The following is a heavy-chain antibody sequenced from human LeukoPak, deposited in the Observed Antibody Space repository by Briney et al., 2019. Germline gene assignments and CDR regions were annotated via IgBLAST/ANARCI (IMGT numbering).Heavy chain of an antibody. CDR3: AKPTYYYDSSGYPDAFDI. D-gene: IGHD3-22*01. Sequence: PGGSLRLSCAASGFTFSSYGMHWVRQAPGKGLEWVAVISYDGSNKYYADSVKGRFTISRDNSKNTLYLQMNSLRAEDTAVYYCAKPTYYYDSSGYPDAFDIWGQGTMVTVSS. CDR2: ISYDGSNK. CDR1: GFTFSSYG. V-gene: IGHV3-30*18. J-gene: IGHJ3*02.